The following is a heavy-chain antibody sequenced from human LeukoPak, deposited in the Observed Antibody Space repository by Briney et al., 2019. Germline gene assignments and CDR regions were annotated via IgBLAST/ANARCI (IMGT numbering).Heavy chain of an antibody. CDR2: ISGSATYT. CDR1: GFTFSDYA. D-gene: IGHD3-10*01. Sequence: GGSLRLSCAASGFTFSDYAMSWVRQAPGKRLEWVSTISGSATYTFYADSVKGRFTISRDNSKNTLYLQMNSLRAEDTAVYYCAKKYYFGSGAFVYYFDYWGQGTLVTVSS. J-gene: IGHJ4*02. CDR3: AKKYYFGSGAFVYYFDY. V-gene: IGHV3-23*01.